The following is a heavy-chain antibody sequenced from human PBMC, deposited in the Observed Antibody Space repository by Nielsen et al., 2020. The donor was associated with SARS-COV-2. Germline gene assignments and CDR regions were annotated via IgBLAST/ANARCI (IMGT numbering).Heavy chain of an antibody. J-gene: IGHJ4*02. V-gene: IGHV3-21*01. CDR1: GFTFSSYS. Sequence: GESLKISCAASGFTFSSYSMNWVRQAPGKGLEWVSSISSSSSYIYYADSVKGRFTISRDNAKNSLYLQMNSLRAEDTAVYYCARDTIGRWTVAPTFDYWGQGTLVTVSS. CDR2: ISSSSSYI. D-gene: IGHD1-1*01. CDR3: ARDTIGRWTVAPTFDY.